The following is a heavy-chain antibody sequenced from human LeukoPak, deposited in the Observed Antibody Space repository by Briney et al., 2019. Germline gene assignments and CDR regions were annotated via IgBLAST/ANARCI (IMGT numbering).Heavy chain of an antibody. D-gene: IGHD4-17*01. CDR1: RYTFTSYV. CDR3: ARGPTTVTTTDFDY. J-gene: IGHJ4*02. V-gene: IGHV1-18*01. Sequence: GASVKVSCKPSRYTFTSYVISWVRQAPGQGLEWMGWISAYNGNKKHAPKPQGRVTMPTDTSTSTAYMELRSLRSDDTAVYYCARGPTTVTTTDFDYWGQGTLVTVSS. CDR2: ISAYNGNK.